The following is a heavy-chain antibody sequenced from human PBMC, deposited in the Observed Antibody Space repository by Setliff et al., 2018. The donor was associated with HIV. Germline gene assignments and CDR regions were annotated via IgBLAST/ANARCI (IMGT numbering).Heavy chain of an antibody. CDR1: GFTFSSYS. Sequence: PGGSLRLSCAASGFTFSSYSMTWVRRVPGKGLEWLSYISGGSTLIQYADSVKGRFTVSRDNVDNSLSLQMNNLRAEDTAFYYCATGGGGSSGSRWFDYWGRGTLVTVSS. CDR2: ISGGSTLI. CDR3: ATGGGGSSGSRWFDY. J-gene: IGHJ4*02. D-gene: IGHD2-15*01. V-gene: IGHV3-48*01.